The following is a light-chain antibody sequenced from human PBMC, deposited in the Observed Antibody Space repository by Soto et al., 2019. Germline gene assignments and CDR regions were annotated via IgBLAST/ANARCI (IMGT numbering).Light chain of an antibody. CDR1: QSVSSY. J-gene: IGKJ4*01. Sequence: EIVLTQSPASLSLYPGERGSLXWRASQSVSSYIVWFQQKPGQAPRLLIYEASNRAHGIPARFSGSGSATDFTPTISSLEPEDFAVYYRQQRSNWPLTFGGGTKVDIK. CDR2: EAS. V-gene: IGKV3-11*01. CDR3: QQRSNWPLT.